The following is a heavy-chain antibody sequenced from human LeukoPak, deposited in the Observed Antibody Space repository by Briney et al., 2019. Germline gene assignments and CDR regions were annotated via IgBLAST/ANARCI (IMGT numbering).Heavy chain of an antibody. J-gene: IGHJ4*02. D-gene: IGHD2-2*01. CDR3: ARGALPTDIVVVPAAIDY. Sequence: GGSLRLSCAASGFTFSSYGMHWVRQAPGKGLEWVAFIRYDGSNKYYADSVKGRFTISRDNSRNTLYLQMGSLRPEDMALYYCARGALPTDIVVVPAAIDYWGQGTLVTVSS. V-gene: IGHV3-30*02. CDR1: GFTFSSYG. CDR2: IRYDGSNK.